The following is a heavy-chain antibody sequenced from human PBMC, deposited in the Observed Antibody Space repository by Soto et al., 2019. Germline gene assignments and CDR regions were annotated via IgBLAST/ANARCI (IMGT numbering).Heavy chain of an antibody. CDR2: IYHSGTT. J-gene: IGHJ4*02. D-gene: IGHD6-19*01. CDR3: AKVGGVGWMKVFFGS. V-gene: IGHV4-4*02. Sequence: QVQLQESGPGLVEPSGTLSLTCGVSGGSIGPPDWWSWVRQSPGKGLEWLGDIYHSGTTNFNPSLKHRLTMSVDKSTNQFSLKLTSVTAADTAVYYCAKVGGVGWMKVFFGSWGQGILVTVTS. CDR1: GGSIGPPDW.